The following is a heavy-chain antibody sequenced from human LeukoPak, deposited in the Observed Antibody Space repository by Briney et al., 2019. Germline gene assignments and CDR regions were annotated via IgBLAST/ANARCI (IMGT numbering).Heavy chain of an antibody. V-gene: IGHV4-30-2*01. D-gene: IGHD5-18*01. CDR2: IYHSGST. Sequence: PSETLSLTCTVSGSSISSGGYYWSWIRQPPGKGLEWIGYIYHSGSTYYNPSLKSRVTISVDTSKNQFSLKLSSVTAADTAVYYCAGYLVDTAMVGWGQGTLVTVSS. CDR3: AGYLVDTAMVG. J-gene: IGHJ4*02. CDR1: GSSISSGGYY.